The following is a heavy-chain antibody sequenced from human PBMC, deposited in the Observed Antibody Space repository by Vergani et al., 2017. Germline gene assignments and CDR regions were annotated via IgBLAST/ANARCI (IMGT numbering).Heavy chain of an antibody. CDR1: GGSISSGDYY. J-gene: IGHJ6*02. Sequence: QVQLQESGPGLVKPSQTLSLTCTVSGGSISSGDYYWSWIRQPPGKGLEWIGYIYYSGSTYYNPSLKSRVTMSVDTSKNQFSLKLSSVTAADTAVYYCARGPFLYSYAVPSGMDVWGQGTTVTVSS. CDR3: ARGPFLYSYAVPSGMDV. CDR2: IYYSGST. V-gene: IGHV4-30-4*01. D-gene: IGHD5-18*01.